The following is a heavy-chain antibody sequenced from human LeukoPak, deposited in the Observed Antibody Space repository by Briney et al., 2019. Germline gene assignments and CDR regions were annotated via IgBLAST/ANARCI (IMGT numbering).Heavy chain of an antibody. Sequence: GGSLRLSCAASEFTLSRYWMSWVRQAPGKGLEWVANIKQDGSEKYYVDSVKGRFTISRDNAKNSLYLQMNSLRVEDTAVYYCARDNGGADDYWGQGTLVTVSS. CDR2: IKQDGSEK. D-gene: IGHD3-16*01. V-gene: IGHV3-7*01. CDR3: ARDNGGADDY. J-gene: IGHJ4*02. CDR1: EFTLSRYW.